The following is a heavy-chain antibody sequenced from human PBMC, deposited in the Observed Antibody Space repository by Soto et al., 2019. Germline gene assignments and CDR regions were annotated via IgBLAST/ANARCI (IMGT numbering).Heavy chain of an antibody. V-gene: IGHV4-34*01. CDR2: INHSGST. CDR3: ARIPSTRIVAGTARDY. CDR1: GGSFSGYY. D-gene: IGHD6-19*01. Sequence: LSLTCAVYGGSFSGYYWSWIRQPPGKGLEWIGEINHSGSTNYNPSLKSRVTISVDTSKNQFSLKLSSVTAADTAVYYCARIPSTRIVAGTARDYWGQGTLVTVSS. J-gene: IGHJ4*02.